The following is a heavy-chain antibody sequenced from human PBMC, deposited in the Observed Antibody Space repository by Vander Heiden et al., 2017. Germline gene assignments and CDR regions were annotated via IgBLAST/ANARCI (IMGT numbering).Heavy chain of an antibody. CDR2: TYYRSMWIF. CDR3: ARRERHNSFLDF. V-gene: IGHV6-1*01. J-gene: IGHJ4*02. D-gene: IGHD1-1*01. Sequence: QVQLHQSGPGLVKPSQTLSLTCAIPGDSVSSDTATWDWIRQSPSRGLEWLGRTYYRSMWIFDFAVSMRSRMAINPDTSKNQFSLQLNSATPDDTAVYYCARRERHNSFLDFWGQGALVTVSS. CDR1: GDSVSSDTAT.